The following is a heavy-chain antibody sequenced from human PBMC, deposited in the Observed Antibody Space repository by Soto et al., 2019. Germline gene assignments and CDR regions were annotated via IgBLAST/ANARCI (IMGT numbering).Heavy chain of an antibody. CDR1: GGSFSGYY. CDR3: ASSIAARLEGYYYYYMDV. J-gene: IGHJ6*03. V-gene: IGHV4-34*01. D-gene: IGHD6-6*01. CDR2: INHSGST. Sequence: VYGGSFSGYYWSWIRQPPGKGLEWIGEINHSGSTNYNPSLKSRVTISVDTSKNQFSLKLSSVTAADTAVYYCASSIAARLEGYYYYYMDVWGKGTAVTVSS.